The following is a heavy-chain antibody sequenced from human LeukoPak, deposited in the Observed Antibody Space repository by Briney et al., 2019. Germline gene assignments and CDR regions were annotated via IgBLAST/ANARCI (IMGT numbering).Heavy chain of an antibody. J-gene: IGHJ5*02. Sequence: SVKVSCEASGYTFTGYYMHWVRQAPGQGLEWMGWINPNSGGTNYAQRFQGRVTMTRDTSISTAYMELSRLRSDDTAVYYCARGASGVYTVTTSWFDPWGQGTLVTVSS. V-gene: IGHV1-2*02. D-gene: IGHD4-17*01. CDR2: INPNSGGT. CDR3: ARGASGVYTVTTSWFDP. CDR1: GYTFTGYY.